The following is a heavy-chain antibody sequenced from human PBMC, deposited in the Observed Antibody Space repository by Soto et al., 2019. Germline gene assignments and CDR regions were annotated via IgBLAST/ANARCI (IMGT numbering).Heavy chain of an antibody. D-gene: IGHD6-13*01. CDR2: ISSSSYI. V-gene: IGHV3-21*01. J-gene: IGHJ4*02. CDR1: GFTFSSYS. Sequence: PGGSLRLSCAASGFTFSSYSMNWVRQAPGKGLEWVSSISSSSYIYYADSVKGRFTIPRDNAKNSLYLQMNSLRAEDTAVYYCARVGSYSSSWSGYYFDYWGQGTLVTVSS. CDR3: ARVGSYSSSWSGYYFDY.